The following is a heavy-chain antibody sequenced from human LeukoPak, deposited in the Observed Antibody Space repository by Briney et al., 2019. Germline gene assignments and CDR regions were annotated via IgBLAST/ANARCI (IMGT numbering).Heavy chain of an antibody. CDR1: GYTFTSYG. Sequence: GASVKVSCKASGYTFTSYGISWVRQAPGQGLEWMGWISAYNGNTNYAQKLQGRVTMTTDTSTSTAYMELRSLRSDDTAVYYCARVRNYYGSGSLDYWGQGTLVTASS. CDR2: ISAYNGNT. D-gene: IGHD3-10*01. V-gene: IGHV1-18*01. J-gene: IGHJ4*02. CDR3: ARVRNYYGSGSLDY.